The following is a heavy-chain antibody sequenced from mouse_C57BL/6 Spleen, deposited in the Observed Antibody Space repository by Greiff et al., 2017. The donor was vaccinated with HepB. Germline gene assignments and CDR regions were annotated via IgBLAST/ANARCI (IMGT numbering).Heavy chain of an antibody. V-gene: IGHV1-9*01. Sequence: QVQLQQSGAELMKPGASVKLSCKATGYTFTGYWLEWVKQRPGHGLEWIGEILPGSGSTNYNEKFKGKATFTADTSSNTAYMQLSSLTTEDSAIYYCARRWRDYYSYFDYWGQGTTLRVSS. CDR3: ARRWRDYYSYFDY. CDR2: ILPGSGST. J-gene: IGHJ2*01. CDR1: GYTFTGYW. D-gene: IGHD1-1*01.